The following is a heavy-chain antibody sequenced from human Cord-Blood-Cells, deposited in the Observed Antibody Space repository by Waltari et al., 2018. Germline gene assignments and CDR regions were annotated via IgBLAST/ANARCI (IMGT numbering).Heavy chain of an antibody. D-gene: IGHD3-22*01. Sequence: QVQLVESGGGVVQPGRSLRLSCAASGFTFSSYGMHWVRQAPGKGLEWVAVISYDGSNKYYADSVKGRFTISRDNSKNTLYLQMNSLRAEDTAVYYCAKSASGYDAFDIWGQGTMVTVSS. CDR3: AKSASGYDAFDI. J-gene: IGHJ3*02. CDR2: ISYDGSNK. CDR1: GFTFSSYG. V-gene: IGHV3-30*18.